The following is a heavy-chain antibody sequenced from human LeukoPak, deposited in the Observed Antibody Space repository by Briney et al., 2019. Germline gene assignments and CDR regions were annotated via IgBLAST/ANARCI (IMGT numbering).Heavy chain of an antibody. CDR3: ASEGYSSSPWRGMDV. D-gene: IGHD6-13*01. V-gene: IGHV3-30-3*01. CDR2: ISYDGSNK. J-gene: IGHJ6*02. CDR1: GFTFSSYA. Sequence: GGSLRLSCAASGFTFSSYAMHWARQAPGKGLEWVAVISYDGSNKYYADSVKGRFTISRDNSKNTLYLQMNSLRAEDTAVYYCASEGYSSSPWRGMDVWGQGTTVIVSS.